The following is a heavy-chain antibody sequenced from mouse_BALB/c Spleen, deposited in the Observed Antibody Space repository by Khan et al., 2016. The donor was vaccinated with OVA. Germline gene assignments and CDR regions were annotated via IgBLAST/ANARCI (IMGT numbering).Heavy chain of an antibody. D-gene: IGHD2-14*01. CDR1: GYTFTSYT. V-gene: IGHV1-4*01. CDR3: AREGAYYRSDGWFAY. CDR2: INPSSGYT. Sequence: QVQLKESGAELARPGASVKMSCKASGYTFTSYTMHWVKQRPGQGLEWIGYINPSSGYTNNNQKFKEKATLTADKSSSTAYKQQSSLTSEESAVYYCAREGAYYRSDGWFAYWGQGTLGTVAA. J-gene: IGHJ3*01.